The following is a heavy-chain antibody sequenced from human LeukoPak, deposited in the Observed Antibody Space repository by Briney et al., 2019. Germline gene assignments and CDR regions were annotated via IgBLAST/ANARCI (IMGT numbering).Heavy chain of an antibody. V-gene: IGHV3-23*01. Sequence: PGGFLRLSCAASGFTFSSSAMSWVRQAPGKGLEWVSAISGSGGSTNYADSVKGRFTISRDNSKNTLYLQMNSLRAEDTAVYYCAKDLLYVWGSYRQFDYWGQGTLVTVSS. J-gene: IGHJ4*02. D-gene: IGHD3-16*02. CDR2: ISGSGGST. CDR3: AKDLLYVWGSYRQFDY. CDR1: GFTFSSSA.